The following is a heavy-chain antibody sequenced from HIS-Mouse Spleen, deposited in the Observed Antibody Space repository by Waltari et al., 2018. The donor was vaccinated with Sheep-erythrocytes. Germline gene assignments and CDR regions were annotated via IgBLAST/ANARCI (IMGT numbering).Heavy chain of an antibody. V-gene: IGHV3-21*01. J-gene: IGHJ4*02. CDR1: GFTFSSHS. CDR2: ISSSSSYI. Sequence: EVQLVESGGGLVKPGGSLRPSCSASGFTFSSHSMHWVRQAPGKGLEWVSSISSSSSYIYYADSVKGRFTISRDNAKNSLYLQMNSLRAEDTAVYYCARVASGATFDYWGQGTLVTVSS. D-gene: IGHD1-26*01. CDR3: ARVASGATFDY.